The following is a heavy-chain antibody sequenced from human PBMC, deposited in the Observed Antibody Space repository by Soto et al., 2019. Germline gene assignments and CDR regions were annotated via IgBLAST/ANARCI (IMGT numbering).Heavy chain of an antibody. CDR3: AKDKRGSSWNDAFDI. Sequence: PGGSLRLSCAASGFTFSNYAMSWVRQAPGKGLEWVSATTVSGDNTYYADSVRGRFTISRDNSKNTLYLQMNSLRAGDTAVYYCAKDKRGSSWNDAFDIWGHGTRVTVSS. J-gene: IGHJ3*02. V-gene: IGHV3-23*01. D-gene: IGHD6-13*01. CDR2: TTVSGDNT. CDR1: GFTFSNYA.